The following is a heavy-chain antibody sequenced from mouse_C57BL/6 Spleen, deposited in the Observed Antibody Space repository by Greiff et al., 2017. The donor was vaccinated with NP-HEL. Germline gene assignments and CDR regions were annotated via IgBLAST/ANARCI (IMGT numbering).Heavy chain of an antibody. CDR2: IYPRSGNT. D-gene: IGHD1-1*01. CDR3: ASLTTVVATDYFDY. V-gene: IGHV1-81*01. J-gene: IGHJ2*01. Sequence: RTGQGLEWIGEIYPRSGNTYYNEKFKGKATLTPDKASSTAYMELRSLTSEDSAVYFCASLTTVVATDYFDYWGQGTTLTVSS.